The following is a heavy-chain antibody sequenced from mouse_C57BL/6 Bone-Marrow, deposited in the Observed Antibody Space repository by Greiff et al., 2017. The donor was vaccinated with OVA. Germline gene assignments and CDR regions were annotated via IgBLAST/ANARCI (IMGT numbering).Heavy chain of an antibody. D-gene: IGHD2-2*01. CDR1: GYTFTSYW. J-gene: IGHJ4*01. Sequence: EVHLVESGTVLARPGASVKMSCKTSGYTFTSYWMHWVKQRPGQGLEWIGAIYPGNSDTSYNQKFKGKAKLTAVTSASTAYMELSSLTNEDSAVYYCTRSEGYLYAMDYWGQGTSVTVSS. V-gene: IGHV1-5*01. CDR2: IYPGNSDT. CDR3: TRSEGYLYAMDY.